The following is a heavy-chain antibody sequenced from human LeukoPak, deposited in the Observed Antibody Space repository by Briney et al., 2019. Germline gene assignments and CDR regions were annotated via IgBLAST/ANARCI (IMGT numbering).Heavy chain of an antibody. CDR2: ISDSGDIT. CDR1: GFTFSSYA. D-gene: IGHD2-2*01. V-gene: IGHV3-23*01. J-gene: IGHJ4*02. CDR3: ARDPGHRLPTFDY. Sequence: QPGGSLRLSSAASGFTFSSYAMSWVRQAPGKGLEWVSGISDSGDITYYADSVKGRFTISRDNAKNSLYLQMNSLRAEDTAVYYCARDPGHRLPTFDYWGQGTLVTVSS.